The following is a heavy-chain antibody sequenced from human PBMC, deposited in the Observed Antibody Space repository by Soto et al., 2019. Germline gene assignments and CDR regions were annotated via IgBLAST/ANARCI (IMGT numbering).Heavy chain of an antibody. V-gene: IGHV3-23*01. CDR2: ISGSGGST. CDR1: GFTFSSYA. Sequence: EVQLLESGGGLVQPGGSLRLSCAASGFTFSSYAMNWVRQAPGKGLEWVSVISGSGGSTYYADAVKGRFTISRDNSKNTLYMQMNSLRAEDTAVYYCEKSTVGWYFDLWGRGTLVTVSS. CDR3: EKSTVGWYFDL. J-gene: IGHJ2*01. D-gene: IGHD4-17*01.